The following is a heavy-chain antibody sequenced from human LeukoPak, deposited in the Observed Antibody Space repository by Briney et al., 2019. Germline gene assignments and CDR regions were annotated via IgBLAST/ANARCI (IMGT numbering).Heavy chain of an antibody. CDR3: AKRGIVIRTVIIVGFHKEAYYFDY. Sequence: GGSLRLSCAVSGITLSNYGMSWVRQAPGKGLEWVAGISGSGGSTNYADSVKGRFTISRDNPKNTLYLQMNSLRAEDTAVYFCAKRGIVIRTVIIVGFHKEAYYFDYWGQGALVTVSS. V-gene: IGHV3-23*01. CDR2: ISGSGGST. CDR1: GITLSNYG. D-gene: IGHD3-3*01. J-gene: IGHJ4*02.